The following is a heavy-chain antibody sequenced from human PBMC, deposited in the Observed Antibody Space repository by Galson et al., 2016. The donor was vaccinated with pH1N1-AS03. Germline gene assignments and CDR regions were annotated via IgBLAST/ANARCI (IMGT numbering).Heavy chain of an antibody. CDR3: ARTSGYSSHWALDI. J-gene: IGHJ3*02. CDR1: GYSFVSYW. D-gene: IGHD5-18*01. CDR2: IYSGVSADT. Sequence: QSGAEVKKPGESLKISCKGSGYSFVSYWIGWVRQMPGKGLEWMGVIYSGVSADTRYSPSFQGQVTISADKSICTAYLQWSSLKASDSAIYYCARTSGYSSHWALDIWGQGTMVTVSS. V-gene: IGHV5-51*01.